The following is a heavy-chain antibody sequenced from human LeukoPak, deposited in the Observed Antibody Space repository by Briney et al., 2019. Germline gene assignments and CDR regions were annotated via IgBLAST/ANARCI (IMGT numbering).Heavy chain of an antibody. J-gene: IGHJ5*02. V-gene: IGHV4-59*08. Sequence: SETLSLTCTVSGDSITSYYWSWIRQRPGKGLEWIGSMSYSGSTNYNPSLKSRVTMSVDTTKNQFSLRLNSVTAADTAVYYCARRRAEGGSNGHYNWFDPWGQGTLVTVSS. CDR3: ARRRAEGGSNGHYNWFDP. CDR1: GDSITSYY. CDR2: MSYSGST. D-gene: IGHD6-13*01.